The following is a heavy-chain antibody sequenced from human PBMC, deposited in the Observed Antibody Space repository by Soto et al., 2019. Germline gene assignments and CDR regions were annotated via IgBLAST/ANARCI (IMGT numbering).Heavy chain of an antibody. V-gene: IGHV4-31*03. CDR3: ARDPAP. CDR2: IYNSGTT. Sequence: QVQLQESGPGLVKPSETLSLTCTVSGGSITRGGYYWSWIRQHPGKGLEWIGYIYNSGTTYYNPSLKSRLTISVDTSKNQFSPKLTSVPAADTAVYYCARDPAPWGQGTLVTVSS. CDR1: GGSITRGGYY. J-gene: IGHJ5*02.